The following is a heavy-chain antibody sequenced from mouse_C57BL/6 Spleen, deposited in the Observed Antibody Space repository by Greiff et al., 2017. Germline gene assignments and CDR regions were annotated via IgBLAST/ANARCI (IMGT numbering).Heavy chain of an antibody. CDR2: INPGSGGT. CDR3: AIGGVRRAMDY. Sequence: VQLQQSGAELVRPGTSVKVSCKASGYAFTNYLIEWVKQRPGQGLEWIGVINPGSGGTNYNEKFKGKATLTVDKSSSTAYMQLSSLTSEDSAVYFCAIGGVRRAMDYWGQGTSVTVSS. V-gene: IGHV1-54*01. D-gene: IGHD2-14*01. CDR1: GYAFTNYL. J-gene: IGHJ4*01.